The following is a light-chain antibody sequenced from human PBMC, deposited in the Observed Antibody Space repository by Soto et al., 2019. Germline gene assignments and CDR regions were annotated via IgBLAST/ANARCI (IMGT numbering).Light chain of an antibody. CDR1: QRISTY. Sequence: DIQMTQSPSYLSASVGDRVTITCRASQRISTYLNWYRQRPGQAPQVLIHAASVLQGGVTSRFSGSGSGTDFTLTISSLQPEDFATYYCQQDYSNPHTFGQGTKLEIK. CDR2: AAS. CDR3: QQDYSNPHT. J-gene: IGKJ2*01. V-gene: IGKV1-39*01.